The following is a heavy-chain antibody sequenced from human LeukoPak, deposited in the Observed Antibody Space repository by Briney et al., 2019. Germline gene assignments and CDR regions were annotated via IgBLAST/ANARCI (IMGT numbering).Heavy chain of an antibody. CDR3: ARDRPYYYYGMDV. CDR2: VGGGNDI. V-gene: IGHV3-23*01. CDR1: GFTFNIYG. J-gene: IGHJ6*02. Sequence: GGSLRLSCAASGFTFNIYGMSWVRQAPGKGLEWVSSVGGGNDIHYADSVKGRFTGSRDDAKNTVYLQMNSLRAEDTAVYYCARDRPYYYYGMDVWGQGTTVTVSS.